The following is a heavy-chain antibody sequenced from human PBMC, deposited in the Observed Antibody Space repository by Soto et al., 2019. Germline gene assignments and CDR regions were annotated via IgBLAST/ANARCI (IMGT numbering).Heavy chain of an antibody. CDR1: GLTVNTTY. J-gene: IGHJ5*02. V-gene: IGHV3-66*01. Sequence: EVQLVESGGSLVQPGGSLRLSCAVSGLTVNTTYMSWFRQAPGKGLEWVSIIHSGDNIYYADSVQGRFTISRDSSKNTVNLQMNNLRVDDTAVYYCARVEQGWFDPWGQGTLVTVSS. CDR3: ARVEQGWFDP. D-gene: IGHD1-1*01. CDR2: IHSGDNI.